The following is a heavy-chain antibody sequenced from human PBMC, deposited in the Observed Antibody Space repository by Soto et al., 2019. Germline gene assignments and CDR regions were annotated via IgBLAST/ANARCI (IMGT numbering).Heavy chain of an antibody. D-gene: IGHD5-12*01. J-gene: IGHJ5*02. V-gene: IGHV1-18*01. CDR2: ISTYSGDT. Sequence: ASVKVSCKASGYTFFTYDISWVRQAPGQGLEWMGWISTYSGDTKDAQKFQGRVTMTTDTSTTTAYLELRSLRSDDTAVYYCARHHGPTTSENWFDPWGQGTLVTVSP. CDR1: GYTFFTYD. CDR3: ARHHGPTTSENWFDP.